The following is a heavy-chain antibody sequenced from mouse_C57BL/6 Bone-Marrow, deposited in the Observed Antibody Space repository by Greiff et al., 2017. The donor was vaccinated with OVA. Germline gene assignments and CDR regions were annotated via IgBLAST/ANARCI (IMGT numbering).Heavy chain of an antibody. CDR1: GYTFTSYW. CDR2: IYPGSGST. J-gene: IGHJ2*01. CDR3: AREGVWYGSSSYYFDY. D-gene: IGHD1-1*01. Sequence: VQLQQPGAELVKPGASVKMSCKASGYTFTSYWITWVKQRPGQGLEWIGDIYPGSGSTNYNEKFKSKATLTVDTSSSTAYMQLSSLTSEDSAVYYGAREGVWYGSSSYYFDYWGQGTTLTVSS. V-gene: IGHV1-55*01.